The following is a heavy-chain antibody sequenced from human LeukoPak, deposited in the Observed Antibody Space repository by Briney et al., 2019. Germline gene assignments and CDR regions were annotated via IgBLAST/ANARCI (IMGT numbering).Heavy chain of an antibody. CDR1: GYTFTGYY. CDR3: AREGSSSWYYFDY. V-gene: IGHV1-2*06. CDR2: INPNSGGT. J-gene: IGHJ4*02. Sequence: AASVKVSCKASGYTFTGYYMHWVRQAPGQGLEWMGRINPNSGGTNYAQKFQGRVTMTRDTSISTAYMELSRLRSDDTAVYYCAREGSSSWYYFDYWGQGTLVTVSS. D-gene: IGHD6-13*01.